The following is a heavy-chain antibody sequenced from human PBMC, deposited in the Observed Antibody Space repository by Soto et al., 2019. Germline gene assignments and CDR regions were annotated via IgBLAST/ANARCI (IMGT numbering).Heavy chain of an antibody. Sequence: GGSLRLSCAASGFTFSSYGMHWVRQAPGKGLEWVAVISYDGSNKYYADSVKGRFTISRDNSKNTLYLQMNSLRAEDTAVYYCAKERAARPGLVYGMDVWGQGTTVTVSS. CDR3: AKERAARPGLVYGMDV. CDR2: ISYDGSNK. J-gene: IGHJ6*02. D-gene: IGHD6-6*01. V-gene: IGHV3-30*18. CDR1: GFTFSSYG.